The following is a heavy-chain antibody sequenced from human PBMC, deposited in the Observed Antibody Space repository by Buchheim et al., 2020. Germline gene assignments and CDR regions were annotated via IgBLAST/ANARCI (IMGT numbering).Heavy chain of an antibody. CDR1: GYSFTSYW. J-gene: IGHJ6*03. Sequence: EVQLVQSGAEVKKPGESLKISCKGSGYSFTSYWIGWVRQMPGKGLEWMGIIYPGDSDTRYSPSFQDQVTISADKSISTAYPQWSSLKASDTAMYYCARLPGIAAAGTRFDYYYYYMDVWGKGTT. CDR2: IYPGDSDT. CDR3: ARLPGIAAAGTRFDYYYYYMDV. V-gene: IGHV5-51*01. D-gene: IGHD6-13*01.